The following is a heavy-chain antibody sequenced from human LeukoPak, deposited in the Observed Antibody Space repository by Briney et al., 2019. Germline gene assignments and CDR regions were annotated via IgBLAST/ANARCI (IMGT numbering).Heavy chain of an antibody. Sequence: GGSLRLSCAASGFTFSSYGMHWVRQAPGKGLEWVAAISWDGNNKYYADSVKGRFTASRDNSKNTLYLQMNSLRAEDTAVYYCAKDFGSGWYYFDYWGQGTLVPVSS. V-gene: IGHV3-30*18. CDR2: ISWDGNNK. D-gene: IGHD6-19*01. CDR1: GFTFSSYG. J-gene: IGHJ4*02. CDR3: AKDFGSGWYYFDY.